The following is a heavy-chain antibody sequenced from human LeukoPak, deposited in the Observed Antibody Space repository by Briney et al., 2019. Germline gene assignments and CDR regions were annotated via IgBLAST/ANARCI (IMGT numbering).Heavy chain of an antibody. J-gene: IGHJ4*02. CDR3: AHNWNELDY. V-gene: IGHV3-23*01. Sequence: GGSLRLSCAASGFSFTTYAMSWVRQAPGKGLEWVSAISSTGGSTYYADSVKGRFTISRDNSKNTLFLQMNSLRAEDTAVYYCAHNWNELDYWGQGTLVTVSS. CDR1: GFSFTTYA. CDR2: ISSTGGST. D-gene: IGHD1-20*01.